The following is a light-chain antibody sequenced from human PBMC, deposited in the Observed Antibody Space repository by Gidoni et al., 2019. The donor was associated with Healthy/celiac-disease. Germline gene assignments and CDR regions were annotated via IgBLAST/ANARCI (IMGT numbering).Light chain of an antibody. J-gene: IGKJ1*01. Sequence: EIVLTQSPGTLSLSPGERATLSCRASQSVSSSYLAWYQQKPGQAPRLLIYGASSRATGIPDRVSGSGSGTDFTLTISRLEPEEFAVYYCQQYGSSPWTFGQVDQGGNQT. CDR3: QQYGSSPWT. CDR1: QSVSSSY. CDR2: GAS. V-gene: IGKV3-20*01.